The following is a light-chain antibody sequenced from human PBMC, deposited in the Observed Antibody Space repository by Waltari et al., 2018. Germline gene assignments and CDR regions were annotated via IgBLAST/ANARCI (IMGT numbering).Light chain of an antibody. CDR1: SSNVGGYTL. CDR3: CSYAGDSTLI. J-gene: IGLJ2*01. CDR2: DVN. Sequence: QSALTQPASVSGSPGQSITISCTGTSSNVGGYTLVSWYQQHPGKTPQLIIYDVNKRPSGSSHRFSGSKSGNTASLTISGLQADDESDYYCCSYAGDSTLIFGGGTKLTVL. V-gene: IGLV2-23*02.